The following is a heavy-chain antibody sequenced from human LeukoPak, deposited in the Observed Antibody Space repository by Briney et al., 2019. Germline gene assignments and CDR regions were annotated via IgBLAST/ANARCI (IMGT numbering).Heavy chain of an antibody. Sequence: PGGSLRLSCAASVFIVSSYATSWVRQAPGKGLEWVSAISGSGGTTYYAASVKGRLTISRDNSKNTLYLQMNSLRAEDTAVYFCAKNIYSGTYYFDYWGQGTLVTVSS. J-gene: IGHJ4*02. V-gene: IGHV3-23*01. CDR2: ISGSGGTT. CDR3: AKNIYSGTYYFDY. CDR1: VFIVSSYA. D-gene: IGHD5-12*01.